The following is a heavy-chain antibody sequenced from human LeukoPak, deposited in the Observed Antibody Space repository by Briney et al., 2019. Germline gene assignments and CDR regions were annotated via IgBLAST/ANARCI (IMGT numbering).Heavy chain of an antibody. Sequence: PGGSLRLSCAASGFTFSNSAMSWVRQAPGKGLEWVSGLDSGGSTYNGDSVKGRRTISRDNSKNNQFLQMNSLRTGDTAVYFHLWGQGTLVTVSS. CDR3: L. CDR2: LDSGGST. J-gene: IGHJ1*01. V-gene: IGHV3-23*01. CDR1: GFTFSNSA.